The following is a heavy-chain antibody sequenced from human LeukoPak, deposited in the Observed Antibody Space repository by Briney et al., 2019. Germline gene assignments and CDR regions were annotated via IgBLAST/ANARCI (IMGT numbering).Heavy chain of an antibody. CDR3: ASGATAGMSLDY. D-gene: IGHD6-13*01. CDR1: GGSISSYY. Sequence: PSKTLSLTCTVSGGSISSYYWSWIRQPPGKGLEWIGYIYYSGSTNYNPSLKSRVTISVDTSKNQFSLKLSSVTAADTAVYYCASGATAGMSLDYWGQGTLVTVSS. V-gene: IGHV4-59*01. J-gene: IGHJ4*02. CDR2: IYYSGST.